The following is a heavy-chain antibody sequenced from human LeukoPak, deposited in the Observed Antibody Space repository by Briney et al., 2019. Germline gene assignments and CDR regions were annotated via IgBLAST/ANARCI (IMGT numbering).Heavy chain of an antibody. CDR3: ARVFDSGSQAYFYYMDV. Sequence: SETLSLTCTVSGGSISSSSYYWGWIRQSPGKGLEWIGSIDYSGSTYYNPSLKSRVTISVDTSKNQFSLKVSSVTAADTAVYYCARVFDSGSQAYFYYMDVWGKGTTVTIFS. J-gene: IGHJ6*03. CDR2: IDYSGST. D-gene: IGHD3-10*01. CDR1: GGSISSSSYY. V-gene: IGHV4-39*07.